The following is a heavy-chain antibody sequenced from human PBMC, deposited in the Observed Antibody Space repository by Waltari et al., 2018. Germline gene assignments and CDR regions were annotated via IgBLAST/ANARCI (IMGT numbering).Heavy chain of an antibody. J-gene: IGHJ5*02. V-gene: IGHV3-33*06. CDR1: GFTFSSYG. CDR2: IWDDGSTK. Sequence: QVQLVESGGGVVQPGRSLRLSCEASGFTFSSYGMHWVRQAQGKGLEWVAIIWDDGSTKYYADSVKGRFTISRDNSKNTLFLQMDSLRVEDTAVYYCAKQGSASLKWFDPWGLGTLVTVSS. CDR3: AKQGSASLKWFDP. D-gene: IGHD2-2*01.